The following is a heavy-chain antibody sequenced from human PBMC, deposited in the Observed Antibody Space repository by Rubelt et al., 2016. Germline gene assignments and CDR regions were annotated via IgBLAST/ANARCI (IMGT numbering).Heavy chain of an antibody. Sequence: VQLVESGGGLVQPGGSLRLACAASGFTFRSYGMQWVRQAPGKGLEWVAVIWHDGSKKYYADSVKGRFTISRDNSKSTLNLQVNSLRVEDTAVDYCARLTSENAFDIWGQGTMVTVSS. D-gene: IGHD3-10*01. CDR3: ARLTSENAFDI. CDR2: IWHDGSKK. J-gene: IGHJ3*02. CDR1: GFTFRSYG. V-gene: IGHV3-33*08.